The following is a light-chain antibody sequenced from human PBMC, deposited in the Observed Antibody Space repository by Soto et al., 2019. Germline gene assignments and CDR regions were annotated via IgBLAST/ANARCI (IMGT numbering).Light chain of an antibody. CDR1: QSVSDY. J-gene: IGKJ1*01. CDR3: QQRSNWPTWT. Sequence: EIVLTQSPATLSLSPGERATLSCRASQSVSDYLAWYQQKPGQAPRLLVYAASNRATGNPARFSGSGAGTDFTLTISSAGPEDFAVYYCQQRSNWPTWTFGQGTKVEIK. CDR2: AAS. V-gene: IGKV3-11*01.